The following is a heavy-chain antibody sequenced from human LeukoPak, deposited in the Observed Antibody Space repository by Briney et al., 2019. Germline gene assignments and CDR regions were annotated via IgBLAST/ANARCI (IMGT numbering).Heavy chain of an antibody. V-gene: IGHV1-2*06. Sequence: GASVKVSCKASGYTFTGYYMHWVRQAPGQGLEWMGRINPNSGGTNYAQKFQGRVTMTRDTSISTAYMELSRLRSDDTAVYYCARATFWYYYGSGSPQRGMDVWGKGTTVTVSS. CDR2: INPNSGGT. D-gene: IGHD3-10*01. J-gene: IGHJ6*04. CDR1: GYTFTGYY. CDR3: ARATFWYYYGSGSPQRGMDV.